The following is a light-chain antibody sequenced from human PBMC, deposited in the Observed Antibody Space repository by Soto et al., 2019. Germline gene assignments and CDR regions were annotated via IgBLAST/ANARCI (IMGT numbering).Light chain of an antibody. V-gene: IGLV2-23*03. CDR1: GSAVGTYNL. CDR2: EGN. J-gene: IGLJ3*02. CDR3: FSYVDTSAFVR. Sequence: QSVLTQPASISGSPGQSITISCTGTGSAVGTYNLVSWYQQHPGKAPNLIIYEGNKRPSGVSRRFSGSKSANTASLTISGLQAEDEAEYYCFSYVDTSAFVRFGGGTKLTVL.